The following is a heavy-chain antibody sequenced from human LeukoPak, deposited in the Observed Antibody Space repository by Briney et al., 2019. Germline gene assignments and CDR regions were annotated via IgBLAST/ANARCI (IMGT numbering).Heavy chain of an antibody. Sequence: ASVKVSCKASGYTLTGYYIHWVRQAPGQGLEWMGWINPNSGGTNYAQNFQGRVTMTGDMSITTAYMELTRLRSDDTAVYYCARDPQLLVRGPFDFWGQGTLVTVSS. J-gene: IGHJ4*02. CDR1: GYTLTGYY. CDR3: ARDPQLLVRGPFDF. D-gene: IGHD6-13*01. V-gene: IGHV1-2*02. CDR2: INPNSGGT.